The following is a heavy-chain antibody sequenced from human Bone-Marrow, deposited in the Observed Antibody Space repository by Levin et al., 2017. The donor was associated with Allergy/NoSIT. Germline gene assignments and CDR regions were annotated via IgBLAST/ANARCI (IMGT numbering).Heavy chain of an antibody. Sequence: SETLSLTCTVSGASIRISYWSWIRQPPGGGLEWIGYIYHDGRTTYNPSFKSRVTISIDTSKNQFSLKMSSVTGSDTGIYFCARTAWGLNVWDQGTMVTVSS. CDR1: GASIRISY. V-gene: IGHV4-59*01. D-gene: IGHD7-27*01. CDR2: IYHDGRT. J-gene: IGHJ3*01. CDR3: ARTAWGLNV.